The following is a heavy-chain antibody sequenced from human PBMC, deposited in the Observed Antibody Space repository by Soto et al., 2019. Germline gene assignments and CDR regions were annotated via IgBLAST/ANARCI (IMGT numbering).Heavy chain of an antibody. CDR3: ARVVFSSSSSRRDDAFDI. CDR1: GGTFSSHA. Sequence: ASVKVSCKASGGTFSSHAISWVRQAPGQGLEWMGGIIPIFGTANYAQKFQGRVTITADESTSTAYMELSSLRSEDTAVYYCARVVFSSSSSRRDDAFDIWGQGTMVTVSS. V-gene: IGHV1-69*13. J-gene: IGHJ3*02. D-gene: IGHD6-6*01. CDR2: IIPIFGTA.